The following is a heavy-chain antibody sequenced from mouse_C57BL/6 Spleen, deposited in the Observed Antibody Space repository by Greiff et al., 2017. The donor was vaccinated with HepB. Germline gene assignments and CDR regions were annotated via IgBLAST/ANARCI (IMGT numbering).Heavy chain of an antibody. D-gene: IGHD2-5*01. J-gene: IGHJ1*03. CDR1: GYTFTNYW. CDR2: IYPGGGYT. V-gene: IGHV1-63*01. CDR3: ARFSYSNYGYFDV. Sequence: QVQLQQSGAELVRPGTSVKMSCKASGYTFTNYWIGWAKQRPGHGLEWIGDIYPGGGYTNYNEKFKGKATLTADKSSSTAYMQFSSLTSEDSAIYYCARFSYSNYGYFDVWGTGTTVTVSS.